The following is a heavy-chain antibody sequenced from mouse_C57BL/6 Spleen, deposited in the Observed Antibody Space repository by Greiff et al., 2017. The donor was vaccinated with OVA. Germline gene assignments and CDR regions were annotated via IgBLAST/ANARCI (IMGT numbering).Heavy chain of an antibody. V-gene: IGHV1-59*01. CDR3: ARDGPYFDY. CDR2: IDPSDSYT. D-gene: IGHD1-2*01. J-gene: IGHJ2*01. CDR1: GYSFTSYW. Sequence: VQLQQPGAELVRPGTSVKLSCKASGYSFTSYWMHWVKQRPGQGLEWIGVIDPSDSYTNYNQKFKGKATLTVDTSSSTAYMQLSSLTSEDSAVYYCARDGPYFDYWGQGTTLTVSS.